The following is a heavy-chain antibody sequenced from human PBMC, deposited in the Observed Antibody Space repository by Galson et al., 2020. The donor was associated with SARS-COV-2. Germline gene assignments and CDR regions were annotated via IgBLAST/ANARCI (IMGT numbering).Heavy chain of an antibody. CDR3: ARGCGFSITIFGVVIRSRHWFDP. CDR2: INHSGST. Sequence: SETLSLTCAVYGGSFSGYYWSWIRQPPGKGLEWIGEINHSGSTNYNPSLKSRVTISVDTSKNQFSLKLSSVTAADTAVYYCARGCGFSITIFGVVIRSRHWFDPWGQGTLVTVSS. CDR1: GGSFSGYY. D-gene: IGHD3-3*01. J-gene: IGHJ5*02. V-gene: IGHV4-34*01.